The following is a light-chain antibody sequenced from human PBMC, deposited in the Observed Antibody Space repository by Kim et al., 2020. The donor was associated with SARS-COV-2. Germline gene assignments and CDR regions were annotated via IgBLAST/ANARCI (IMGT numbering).Light chain of an antibody. CDR2: GAS. J-gene: IGKJ2*01. CDR3: QQYGGSPPYT. V-gene: IGKV3-20*01. CDR1: QSVSSTY. Sequence: SPGQTATLFCRASQSVSSTYLAWYQQKPGQAPRLLISGASSRATGIPERFSGSGSGTVFTLTISRLEPEDFAVYYCQQYGGSPPYTFGQGTKLEI.